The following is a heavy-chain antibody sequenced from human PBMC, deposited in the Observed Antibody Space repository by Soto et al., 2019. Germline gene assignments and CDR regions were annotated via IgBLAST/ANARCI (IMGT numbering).Heavy chain of an antibody. CDR3: AKDSLAAAQDENWFDP. Sequence: GGSLRLSCAASGFTFSSYGMHWVRQGPGKGLEWVAVISYDGSNKYYADSVKGRFTISRDNSKNTLYLQMNSLRAEDTAVYYCAKDSLAAAQDENWFDPWGQGTLVTVSS. CDR1: GFTFSSYG. V-gene: IGHV3-30*18. CDR2: ISYDGSNK. J-gene: IGHJ5*02. D-gene: IGHD6-13*01.